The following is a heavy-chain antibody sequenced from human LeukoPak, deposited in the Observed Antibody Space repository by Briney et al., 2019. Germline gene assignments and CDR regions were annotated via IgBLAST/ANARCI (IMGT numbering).Heavy chain of an antibody. CDR1: GGSFSGYY. CDR2: INHSGST. V-gene: IGHV4-34*01. D-gene: IGHD3-3*01. J-gene: IGHJ5*02. Sequence: MTSETLSLTCAVYGGSFSGYYWSWIRQPPGKGLEWIGEINHSGSTNYNPSLKSRVTISVDTSKNQFSLKLSSVIAADTAVYYCARSNYDFWSGSNNWFDPWGQGTLVTVSS. CDR3: ARSNYDFWSGSNNWFDP.